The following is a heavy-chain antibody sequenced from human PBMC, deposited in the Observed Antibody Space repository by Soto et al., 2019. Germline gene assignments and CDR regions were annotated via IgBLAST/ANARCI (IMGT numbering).Heavy chain of an antibody. Sequence: PSETLSLTCTVSGGSISSGDYYWSWIRQPPGKGLEWIGHIYYSGSTYYNPSLKSRVTISVDTSKNQFSLKLSSVTAADTAVYYCASSTYYYDSSGYSYNWFDPWGQGTLVTVSS. CDR2: IYYSGST. CDR3: ASSTYYYDSSGYSYNWFDP. V-gene: IGHV4-30-4*01. J-gene: IGHJ5*02. D-gene: IGHD3-22*01. CDR1: GGSISSGDYY.